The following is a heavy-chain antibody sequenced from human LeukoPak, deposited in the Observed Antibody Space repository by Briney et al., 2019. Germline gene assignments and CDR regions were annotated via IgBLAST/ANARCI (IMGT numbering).Heavy chain of an antibody. D-gene: IGHD3-3*01. V-gene: IGHV4-59*08. J-gene: IGHJ4*02. CDR3: ARLKTILLQDSWAYYIDY. CDR1: GGSINNYY. CDR2: ISYRGNT. Sequence: SETLSLTCTVSGGSINNYYWSWIRQPPEKGLEWIGYISYRGNTNYIPSLKSRVTISLHTSKSQFSLQLSSVTAADTAVYYCARLKTILLQDSWAYYIDYWAREPWSPSPQ.